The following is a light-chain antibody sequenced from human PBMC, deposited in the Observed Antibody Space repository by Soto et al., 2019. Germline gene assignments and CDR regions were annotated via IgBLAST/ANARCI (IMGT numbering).Light chain of an antibody. V-gene: IGKV3-15*01. CDR1: QSVSSS. J-gene: IGKJ1*01. CDR3: QQYVHWPPGT. CDR2: DTS. Sequence: EIVVTQSPATLPVSPGERVTLSCRASQSVSSSLAWYQQRPGQAPRLLIYDTSTRAPGIAARFSGSGSGTEFTLTISSLQSEDVAVYYCQQYVHWPPGTFGQGTKVDIK.